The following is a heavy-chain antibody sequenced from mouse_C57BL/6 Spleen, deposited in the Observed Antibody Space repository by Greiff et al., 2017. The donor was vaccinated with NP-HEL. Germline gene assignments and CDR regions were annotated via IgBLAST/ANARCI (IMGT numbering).Heavy chain of an antibody. CDR2: ISNGGGST. D-gene: IGHD2-4*01. CDR1: GFTFSDYY. CDR3: ASHYYDYDEAWFAY. J-gene: IGHJ3*01. V-gene: IGHV5-12*01. Sequence: EVKLVESGGGLVQPGGSLKLSCAASGFTFSDYYMYWVRQTPEKRLEWVAYISNGGGSTYYPDTVKGRFTISRDNAKNTLYLQMSRLKSEDTAMYYCASHYYDYDEAWFAYWGQGTLVTVSA.